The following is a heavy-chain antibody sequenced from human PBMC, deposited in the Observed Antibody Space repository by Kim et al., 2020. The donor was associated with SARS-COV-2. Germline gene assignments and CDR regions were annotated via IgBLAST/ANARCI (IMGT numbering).Heavy chain of an antibody. Sequence: CADSGKGRLTVSRENSENTLYLQMNSLRAEDTAVYYCATLEPIDPDNMDAWGQGTTVTVS. V-gene: IGHV3-33*01. D-gene: IGHD3-9*01. CDR3: ATLEPIDPDNMDA. J-gene: IGHJ6*02.